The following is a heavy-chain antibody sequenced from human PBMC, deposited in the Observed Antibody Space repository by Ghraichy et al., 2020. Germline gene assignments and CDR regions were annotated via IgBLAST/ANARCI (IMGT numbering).Heavy chain of an antibody. D-gene: IGHD3-16*01. CDR1: GFTFSSYA. Sequence: GGSLRLSCAASGFTFSSYAMSWVRQAPGKRLEWVSAISGSGGSTYYADSVKGRFTISRDNSKNTLYLQMNSLRAEDTAVYYCAKDQPPMITFGGVHYSNPGYYFDYWGQGTLVTVSS. CDR2: ISGSGGST. V-gene: IGHV3-23*01. CDR3: AKDQPPMITFGGVHYSNPGYYFDY. J-gene: IGHJ4*02.